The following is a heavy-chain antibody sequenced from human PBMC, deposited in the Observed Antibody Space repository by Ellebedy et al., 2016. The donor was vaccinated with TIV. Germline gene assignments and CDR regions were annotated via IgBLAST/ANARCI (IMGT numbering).Heavy chain of an antibody. CDR1: GYTFTSYC. CDR2: INPSGGYT. V-gene: IGHV1-46*01. Sequence: AASVKVSCKASGYTFTSYCIHWARQAPGQGLEWMGFINPSGGYTNYPQKFQGRVTMTRDTSTSTVYMQLRSLRSEDTAVYYCARDRTLVRGAINAKPNGGLDSWGQGTLVTVSP. CDR3: ARDRTLVRGAINAKPNGGLDS. J-gene: IGHJ4*02. D-gene: IGHD3-10*01.